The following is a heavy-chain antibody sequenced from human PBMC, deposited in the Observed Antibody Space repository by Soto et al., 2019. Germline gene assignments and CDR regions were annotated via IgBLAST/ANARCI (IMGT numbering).Heavy chain of an antibody. CDR1: GFTFSSYS. CDR2: ISSSSSTI. J-gene: IGHJ3*02. Sequence: GGSLRLSCAASGFTFSSYSMNWVRQAPGKGLEWVSYISSSSSTIYYADSVKGRFTISRDNAKNSLYLQMNSLRAEDTAVYYCARELMVRGGYCSGGSCLFDIWGQGTMVTVSS. D-gene: IGHD2-15*01. CDR3: ARELMVRGGYCSGGSCLFDI. V-gene: IGHV3-48*01.